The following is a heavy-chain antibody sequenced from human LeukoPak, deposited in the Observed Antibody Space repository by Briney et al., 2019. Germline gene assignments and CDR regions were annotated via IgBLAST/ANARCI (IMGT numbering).Heavy chain of an antibody. Sequence: SVKVSCKASGGTFSSYAISWVRQAPGQGLEWMGGIIPIFGTANYAQKFQGRVTITADESTSTAYMELSSLRSEDTAVYYCARASAYTAYSSGWYNWFDPWGQGTLVTVSS. V-gene: IGHV1-69*13. CDR2: IIPIFGTA. J-gene: IGHJ5*02. CDR1: GGTFSSYA. CDR3: ARASAYTAYSSGWYNWFDP. D-gene: IGHD6-19*01.